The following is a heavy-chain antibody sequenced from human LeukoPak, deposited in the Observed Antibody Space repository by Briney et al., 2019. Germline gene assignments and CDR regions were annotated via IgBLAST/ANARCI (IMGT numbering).Heavy chain of an antibody. Sequence: PGGSLRLSCAASGFTFTDYYMSWIRQAPGKGLEWVSYISSRGSTIYYADSVKGRFTISRDNAQNSLFLQLNGLRAEDTAVYYCARVEGYDSLGSLYYFDYWGQGTLVTVSS. CDR3: ARVEGYDSLGSLYYFDY. V-gene: IGHV3-11*01. CDR1: GFTFTDYY. J-gene: IGHJ4*02. D-gene: IGHD3-22*01. CDR2: ISSRGSTI.